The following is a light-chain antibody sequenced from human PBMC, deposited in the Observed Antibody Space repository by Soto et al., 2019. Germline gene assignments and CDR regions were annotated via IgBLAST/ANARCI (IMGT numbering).Light chain of an antibody. J-gene: IGKJ1*01. CDR3: QQYITYPYA. CDR1: QSTSTW. CDR2: EAS. Sequence: DIQMTQSTSSLSASVGDRVTITCRASQSTSTWLAWYQQRPGKTPKLLISEASKLESGVPSRFSGSGSGTEFTLTISSLQPDDFATYYCQQYITYPYAFGQGTKVEIK. V-gene: IGKV1-5*03.